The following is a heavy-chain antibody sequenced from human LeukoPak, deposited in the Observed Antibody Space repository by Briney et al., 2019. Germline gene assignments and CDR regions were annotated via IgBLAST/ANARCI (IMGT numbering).Heavy chain of an antibody. V-gene: IGHV2-5*01. D-gene: IGHD6-19*01. CDR1: GFSLTTSGVG. CDR2: IYWSDDK. Sequence: SGPTLVNPTQTLTLTCTCSGFSLTTSGVGVGWIRQPPGKALEWLALIYWSDDKRFSPSLKSRLAITRDTSKNQVVLTMTNMDPVDTATYYCAHRGGAVAGLYYFDYWGQGTLVTVSS. J-gene: IGHJ4*02. CDR3: AHRGGAVAGLYYFDY.